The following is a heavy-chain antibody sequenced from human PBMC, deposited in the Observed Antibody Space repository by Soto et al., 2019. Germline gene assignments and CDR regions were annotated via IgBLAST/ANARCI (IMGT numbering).Heavy chain of an antibody. CDR2: INKDGGER. Sequence: EVQLVESGGGLVQPGGSLRLSCAASRSTFSSYWMSWVRQAPGKGLEWVANINKDGGERHYVDSVKGRFTISRDNAKNSLLLQMNSLKAEDTAVYYCVRGGTGRWLDYLGLDVWGQGTTVTVSS. CDR1: RSTFSSYW. CDR3: VRGGTGRWLDYLGLDV. J-gene: IGHJ6*02. D-gene: IGHD3-9*01. V-gene: IGHV3-7*03.